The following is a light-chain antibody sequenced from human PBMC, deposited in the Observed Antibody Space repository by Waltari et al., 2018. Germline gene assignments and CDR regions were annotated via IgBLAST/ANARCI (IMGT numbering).Light chain of an antibody. Sequence: IRFSQSPSSLYASVGDRVTSTCRASQGISSYLAWYQQKPGKAPKLLIYAASTLQSGVPSRFSGSGSGTDFTLTISSLQPEDFATYYCQQLNSYPITFGQGTRLEIK. V-gene: IGKV1-9*01. CDR2: AAS. J-gene: IGKJ5*01. CDR3: QQLNSYPIT. CDR1: QGISSY.